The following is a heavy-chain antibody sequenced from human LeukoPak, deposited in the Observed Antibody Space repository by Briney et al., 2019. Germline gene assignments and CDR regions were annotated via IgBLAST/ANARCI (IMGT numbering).Heavy chain of an antibody. V-gene: IGHV1-69*13. D-gene: IGHD2-2*02. CDR3: ATCARNFYCYRFDY. J-gene: IGHJ4*02. CDR1: GGIFISYA. CDR2: IIPIFGTA. Sequence: SVKVSCKASGGIFISYAISWVRQAPGQGLEWMGGIIPIFGTASYAQKFQGRVTITADESTSTAYMELSSLRSEDTAVYYCATCARNFYCYRFDYWGQGTLVTVSS.